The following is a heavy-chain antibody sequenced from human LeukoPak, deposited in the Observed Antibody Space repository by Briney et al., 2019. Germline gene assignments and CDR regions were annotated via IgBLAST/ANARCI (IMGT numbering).Heavy chain of an antibody. J-gene: IGHJ4*02. Sequence: KASETLTLTCTVSGGSISSSSYYWGWIRQPPGKGLEWIGSIYYSGSTYYNPSLKSRVTISVDTSKNQFSLKLSSVTAADTAVYYCARDPYIVATEFDYWGQGTLVTVSS. D-gene: IGHD5-12*01. CDR3: ARDPYIVATEFDY. V-gene: IGHV4-39*07. CDR1: GGSISSSSYY. CDR2: IYYSGST.